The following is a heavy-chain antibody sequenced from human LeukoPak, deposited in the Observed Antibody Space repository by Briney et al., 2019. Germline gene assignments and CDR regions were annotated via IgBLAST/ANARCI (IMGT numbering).Heavy chain of an antibody. J-gene: IGHJ4*02. D-gene: IGHD4-11*01. CDR1: GGSISSSSYY. CDR3: ARVETTTDQHLDY. CDR2: IYYSGST. V-gene: IGHV4-39*07. Sequence: SETLSLTCTVSGGSISSSSYYWGWIRQPPGKGLEWIGSIYYSGSTYYNPSLKSRVTISVDTSKDQFSLKLSSVTAADTAVYYRARVETTTDQHLDYRGQGTLVTVSS.